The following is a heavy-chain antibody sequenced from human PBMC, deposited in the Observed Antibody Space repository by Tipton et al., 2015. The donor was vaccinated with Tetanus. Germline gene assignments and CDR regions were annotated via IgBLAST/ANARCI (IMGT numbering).Heavy chain of an antibody. V-gene: IGHV3-33*01. Sequence: CAASGFIFSSYGIHWVRQAPGKGLEWVAVSWYDGTDQYYADSVKGRFTLSRDNSKNTLYLERNSLRAEDTALYYCAREADCSGGSCFSGDFDNWGQGTQVTVPS. CDR3: AREADCSGGSCFSGDFDN. CDR1: GFIFSSYG. D-gene: IGHD2-15*01. CDR2: SWYDGTDQ. J-gene: IGHJ4*02.